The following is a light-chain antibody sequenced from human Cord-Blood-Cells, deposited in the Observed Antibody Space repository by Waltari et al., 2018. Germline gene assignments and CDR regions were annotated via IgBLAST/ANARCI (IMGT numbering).Light chain of an antibody. CDR1: QSISNY. CDR2: AAS. V-gene: IGKV1-39*01. J-gene: IGKJ1*01. CDR3: QQSYSTPWT. Sequence: DIQMPKSPSSLSASVGARVTITCRATQSISNYLNWYQQKPGKAPKLLIYAASRLQRGVPSRFSGSGSGTDCTLTISRLQTEDFATYYCQQSYSTPWTCGQGTKVEIK.